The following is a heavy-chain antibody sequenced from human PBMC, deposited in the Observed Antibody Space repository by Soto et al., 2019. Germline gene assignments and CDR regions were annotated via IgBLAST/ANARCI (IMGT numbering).Heavy chain of an antibody. CDR2: ISSNGVSK. J-gene: IGHJ4*02. V-gene: IGHV3-64*04. D-gene: IGHD1-1*01. CDR1: GFTFSNYD. Sequence: AGGSLRLSCSASGFTFSNYDVHWVRRTPGKGLEYVSAISSNGVSKYYGDSVKGRFTISRDNARNSLYLQMNSLREDDTDVYYCATWRDFKGYWGQGTLVTVSS. CDR3: ATWRDFKGY.